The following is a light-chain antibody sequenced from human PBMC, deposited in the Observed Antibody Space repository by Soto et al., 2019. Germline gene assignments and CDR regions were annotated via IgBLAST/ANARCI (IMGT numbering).Light chain of an antibody. CDR1: SFNIGSNY. V-gene: IGLV1-47*02. J-gene: IGLJ1*01. CDR2: SSN. CDR3: AAWDDSLSGYV. Sequence: QSVLTQPPSASGTPGLRVTISCSGSSFNIGSNYVYWYQQLPGTAPKLLIDSSNQRPSGVPDRFSGSKSGTSASLAISGLRSEDEADYYCAAWDDSLSGYVFGTGTKLTVL.